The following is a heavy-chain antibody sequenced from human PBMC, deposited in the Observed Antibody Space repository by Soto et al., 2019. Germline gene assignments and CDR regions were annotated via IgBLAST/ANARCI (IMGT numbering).Heavy chain of an antibody. V-gene: IGHV1-8*01. J-gene: IGHJ6*02. CDR3: ARKGRAVDSHYYDDGMDV. Sequence: QVQLVQSGAEVKKPGASVKVACQASGYTVTNYDINWVRQATGHGLEWMGWMRPKSGSRGNAQKFQGRVTTTTESSISTACMELSGLRSEDTAVYFCARKGRAVDSHYYDDGMDVGGQGTTVTVSS. CDR1: GYTVTNYD. D-gene: IGHD3-10*01. CDR2: MRPKSGSR.